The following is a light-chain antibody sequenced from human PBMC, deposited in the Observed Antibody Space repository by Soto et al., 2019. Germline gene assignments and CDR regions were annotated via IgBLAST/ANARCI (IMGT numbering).Light chain of an antibody. CDR1: QDIRND. V-gene: IGKV1-6*01. CDR3: LQDYGYPRP. CDR2: AAS. J-gene: IGKJ1*01. Sequence: AFHLIPSPSSLSASDGDRVAIPCRASQDIRNDLGWYQQKPGKAPKLLIYAASSLHIGVPSRFSGSLSGTGFTLTISSLQPEDSAIYYCLQDYGYPRPFGQGTKVDI.